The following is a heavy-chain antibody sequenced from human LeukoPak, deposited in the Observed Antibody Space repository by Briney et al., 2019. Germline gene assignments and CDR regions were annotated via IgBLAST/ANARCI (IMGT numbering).Heavy chain of an antibody. CDR1: GGSFSGYY. J-gene: IGHJ4*02. Sequence: SETLSLTCAVYGGSFSGYYWSWIRQPPGKGLEWIGEINHSGSTNYNPSLKSRVTISVDTSKIQFSLKLSSVTAADTAVYYCARGVYYGSGSYYLNYWGQGTLVTVSS. V-gene: IGHV4-34*01. D-gene: IGHD3-10*01. CDR3: ARGVYYGSGSYYLNY. CDR2: INHSGST.